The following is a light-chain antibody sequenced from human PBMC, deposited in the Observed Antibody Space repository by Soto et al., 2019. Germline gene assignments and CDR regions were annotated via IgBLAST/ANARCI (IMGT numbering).Light chain of an antibody. CDR1: SSDIGSYTF. CDR3: TSFSSDATLV. CDR2: EVS. J-gene: IGLJ3*02. V-gene: IGLV2-14*01. Sequence: QSALTQPASVSGSPGESITISCVGSSSDIGSYTFVSWYQQHPGKVPKVLIYEVSDRPSGISDRFSGSKSDNRASLTISDLRPEDEADYYCTSFSSDATLVFGGGTKLTVL.